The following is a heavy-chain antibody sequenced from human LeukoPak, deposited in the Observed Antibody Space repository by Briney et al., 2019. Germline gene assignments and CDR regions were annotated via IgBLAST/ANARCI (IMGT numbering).Heavy chain of an antibody. D-gene: IGHD5-24*01. CDR2: ITPSGGST. CDR3: ARVEMATINGMDV. V-gene: IGHV1-46*01. J-gene: IGHJ6*02. CDR1: GYTFTSYY. Sequence: GASVKVSCKASGYTFTSYYMHWVRQAPGQGLEWMGIITPSGGSTNYALKFQGRVTMTRDTSTTTVYMELSSLRSEDTAVYYCARVEMATINGMDVWGQGTTVTVSS.